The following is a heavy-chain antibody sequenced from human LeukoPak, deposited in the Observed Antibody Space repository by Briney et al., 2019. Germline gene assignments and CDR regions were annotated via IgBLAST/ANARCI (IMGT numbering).Heavy chain of an antibody. D-gene: IGHD4-17*01. CDR1: GVSFSGYY. CDR2: INHSGST. V-gene: IGHV4-34*01. Sequence: SETLSLTCAVYGVSFSGYYWSCIRQPPGKGLEWIGEINHSGSTNYNPSLKSRVTISVDTSKNQFSLKLSSVTAADTAVYYCARSDLYGDYPPGKYWGQGTLVTVSS. J-gene: IGHJ4*02. CDR3: ARSDLYGDYPPGKY.